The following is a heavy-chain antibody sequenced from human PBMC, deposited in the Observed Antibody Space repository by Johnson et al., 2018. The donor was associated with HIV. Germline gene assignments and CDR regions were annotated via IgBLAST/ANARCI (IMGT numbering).Heavy chain of an antibody. CDR1: GFTFSSYD. CDR3: ASGFYYGSGSYHGAFDI. V-gene: IGHV3-13*01. CDR2: IGTAGDT. D-gene: IGHD3-10*01. J-gene: IGHJ3*02. Sequence: MQLVESGGGLVQPGGSLRLSCAASGFTFSSYDMHWVRQATGKGLEWVSAIGTAGDTYYPGSVKGRFTISRENAKNSLYLQMNRLRAEDTAVYYCASGFYYGSGSYHGAFDIWGQGTMVTVSS.